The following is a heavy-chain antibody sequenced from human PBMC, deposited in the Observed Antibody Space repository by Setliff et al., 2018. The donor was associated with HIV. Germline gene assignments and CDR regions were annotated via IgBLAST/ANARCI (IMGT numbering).Heavy chain of an antibody. V-gene: IGHV1-69*13. Sequence: ASVKVSCKASGGTFSSYTISWVRQAPGQGLEWMGGIIPIFGTANYAQKFQGRVTITADESTSTAYMGLSSLRSEDTAVYYCARSRHVWGSYRDRNNWFDPWGQGTLVTVSS. J-gene: IGHJ5*02. CDR1: GGTFSSYT. D-gene: IGHD3-16*02. CDR2: IIPIFGTA. CDR3: ARSRHVWGSYRDRNNWFDP.